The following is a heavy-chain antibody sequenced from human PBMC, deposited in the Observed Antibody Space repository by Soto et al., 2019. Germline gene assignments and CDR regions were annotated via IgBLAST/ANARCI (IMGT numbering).Heavy chain of an antibody. J-gene: IGHJ4*01. CDR1: GFTFITAW. CDR3: TTDSHFTMKLVRFDY. V-gene: IGHV3-15*07. D-gene: IGHD3-22*01. Sequence: GGSLRLSCAASGFTFITAWINWVRQAPGKGLEWVGRIKSKIDGGTTDFAAPVKGRFAISRDDSRNMVYFQMNSLEIEDTAVYYCTTDSHFTMKLVRFDYWGLGTLVTVSS. CDR2: IKSKIDGGTT.